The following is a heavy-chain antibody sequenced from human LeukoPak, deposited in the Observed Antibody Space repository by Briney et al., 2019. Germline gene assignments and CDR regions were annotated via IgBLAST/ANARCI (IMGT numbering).Heavy chain of an antibody. CDR2: IRYDGSNK. V-gene: IGHV3-30*02. D-gene: IGHD5-24*01. J-gene: IGHJ4*02. Sequence: QPGGSLRLSCAASGFTFSSYGMHWVRQAPGKGLEWVAFIRYDGSNKYYADSVKGRFTISRDNAKNSLYLQINSLRAEDTAVYYCAREADDGVYYFDHWGQGTLVTVSS. CDR3: AREADDGVYYFDH. CDR1: GFTFSSYG.